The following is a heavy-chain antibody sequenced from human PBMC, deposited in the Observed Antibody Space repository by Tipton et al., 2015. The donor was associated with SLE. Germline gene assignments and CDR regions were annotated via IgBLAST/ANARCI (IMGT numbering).Heavy chain of an antibody. V-gene: IGHV1-8*01. Sequence: QSGPEVKKPGASVKVSCKASGYTFTSYDINWVRQATGQGLEWMGWMNPNSGNTGYAQKFQGRVTMTRNTSISTAYMELSTLRSEDTAVYYCASSGGQYCSGGSCYTKNDVFDFWGQGTMVTVSS. CDR2: MNPNSGNT. CDR3: ASSGGQYCSGGSCYTKNDVFDF. D-gene: IGHD2-15*01. J-gene: IGHJ3*01. CDR1: GYTFTSYD.